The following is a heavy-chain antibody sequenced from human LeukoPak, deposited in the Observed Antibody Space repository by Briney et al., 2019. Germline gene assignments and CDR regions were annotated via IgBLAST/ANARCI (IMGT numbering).Heavy chain of an antibody. D-gene: IGHD3-10*01. CDR2: ISSGGTTI. V-gene: IGHV3-48*03. Sequence: GGSLRLSCAASGFTFSSYEMNWVRQAPGKGLEWVSYISSGGTTIYYADSVKGRFTISRDNARNSLYLQMNSLRAEDTAVYHCARSYEYYLGSGYGMDVWGQGTLVTVSS. J-gene: IGHJ6*02. CDR3: ARSYEYYLGSGYGMDV. CDR1: GFTFSSYE.